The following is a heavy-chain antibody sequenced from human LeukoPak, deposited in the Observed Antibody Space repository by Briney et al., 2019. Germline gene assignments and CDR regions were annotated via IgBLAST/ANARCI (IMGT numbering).Heavy chain of an antibody. D-gene: IGHD5-18*01. V-gene: IGHV1-2*06. CDR2: INPNSGGT. J-gene: IGHJ4*02. CDR3: AARGYSYEYYFDY. CDR1: GYTFTGYY. Sequence: ASVKVSCKASGYTFTGYYMHWVRQAPGQGLEWMGRINPNSGGTNYAQKFQGRVTMTRDTSISTAYMELSGLRSDDAAVYYCAARGYSYEYYFDYWGQGTLVTVSS.